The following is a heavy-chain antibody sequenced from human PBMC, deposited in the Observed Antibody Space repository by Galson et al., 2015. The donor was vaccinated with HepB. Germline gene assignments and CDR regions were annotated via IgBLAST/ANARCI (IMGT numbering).Heavy chain of an antibody. CDR2: ISWNSGSM. D-gene: IGHD6-19*01. CDR3: AKDIRGGAVAGYYFDY. J-gene: IGHJ4*02. Sequence: SLRLSCAASGFTFDDYAMHWVRQTPGKGLEWVSGISWNSGSMGYADSVKGRFTISRDNAKNSLYLQMNSLRAEDTALYYCAKDIRGGAVAGYYFDYWGQGTLVTVSS. CDR1: GFTFDDYA. V-gene: IGHV3-9*01.